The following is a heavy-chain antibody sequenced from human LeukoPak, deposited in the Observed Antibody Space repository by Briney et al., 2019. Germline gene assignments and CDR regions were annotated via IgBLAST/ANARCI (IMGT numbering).Heavy chain of an antibody. V-gene: IGHV3-53*01. D-gene: IGHD5-24*01. CDR3: ARDGQMDPGSGCAFDI. Sequence: GGSLRLSCAASGFTVSSNYMSWVRQAPGKGLEWVSVIYSGGSTYYADSVKGRFTISRDNSKNTLYLQMNSLRAEDTAVYYCARDGQMDPGSGCAFDIWGQGTMVTVSS. CDR2: IYSGGST. J-gene: IGHJ3*02. CDR1: GFTVSSNY.